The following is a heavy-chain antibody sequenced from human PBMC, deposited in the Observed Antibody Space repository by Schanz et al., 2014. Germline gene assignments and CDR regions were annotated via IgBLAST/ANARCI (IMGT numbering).Heavy chain of an antibody. CDR3: AKDRQTTVNRVGYYYGMDV. D-gene: IGHD4-4*01. CDR2: ISGSGGDT. V-gene: IGHV3-23*04. J-gene: IGHJ6*02. CDR1: GFTFSAHA. Sequence: EVLLVDSGGGLVQPGGSLRLSCGASGFTFSAHAMSWVRQAPGKGPEWFSAISGSGGDTYYADSVKGRFTISRDDAKNSLYLQMNSLRAEDTALYYCAKDRQTTVNRVGYYYGMDVWGQGTTVTVSS.